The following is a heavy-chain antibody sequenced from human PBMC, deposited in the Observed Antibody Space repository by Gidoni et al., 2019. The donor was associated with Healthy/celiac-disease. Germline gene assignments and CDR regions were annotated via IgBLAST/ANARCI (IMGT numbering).Heavy chain of an antibody. V-gene: IGHV4-59*01. Sequence: QVQLQESGPGLVKPSETLSLTCTVSGVSISSYYWSWIRQPPGKGLEWIGYIYYSGSTNYNPSLKSRVTISVDTSKNQFSLKLSSVTAADTAVYYCARAGDDYGDYGWFDPWGQGTLVTVSS. D-gene: IGHD4-17*01. J-gene: IGHJ5*02. CDR2: IYYSGST. CDR1: GVSISSYY. CDR3: ARAGDDYGDYGWFDP.